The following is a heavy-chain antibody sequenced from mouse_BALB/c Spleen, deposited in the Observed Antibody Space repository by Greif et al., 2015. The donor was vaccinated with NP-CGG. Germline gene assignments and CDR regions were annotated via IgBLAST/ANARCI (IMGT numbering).Heavy chain of an antibody. CDR2: INPDNGGT. V-gene: IGHV1-18*01. CDR3: VRKRYGNWYFDV. D-gene: IGHD2-1*01. CDR1: GYTFTEYT. J-gene: IGHJ1*01. Sequence: EVQLQQSGPELVKPGASVKISCKTSGYTFTEYTLHWVEQSHGKSLEWIGGINPDNGGTIYNQKFKDKATLTEDRSSSTANMELRSLTSEDSAVYYCVRKRYGNWYFDVWGAGTTVTVSS.